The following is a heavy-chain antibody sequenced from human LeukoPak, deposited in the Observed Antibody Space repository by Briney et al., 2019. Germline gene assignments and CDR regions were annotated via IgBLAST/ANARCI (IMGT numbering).Heavy chain of an antibody. V-gene: IGHV3-23*01. D-gene: IGHD3-16*01. CDR1: GFTFSSYA. Sequence: GGSLRLSCAASGFTFSSYAMSWVRQAPGKGLEWVSEIRDTPGDTHYADSVKGRFAISRDNSKNTLYLQMNSLRAEDTAVYYCARLVGVSPLDYWGQGTPVTVSS. CDR2: IRDTPGDT. CDR3: ARLVGVSPLDY. J-gene: IGHJ4*02.